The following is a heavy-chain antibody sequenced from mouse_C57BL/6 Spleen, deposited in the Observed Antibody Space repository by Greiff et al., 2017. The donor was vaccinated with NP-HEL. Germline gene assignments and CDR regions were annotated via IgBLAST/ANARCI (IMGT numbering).Heavy chain of an antibody. CDR3: AGGHPLYYYAMDY. J-gene: IGHJ4*01. D-gene: IGHD2-3*01. CDR1: GYTFTSYW. Sequence: VQLQQSGAELVKPGASVKMSCKASGYTFTSYWITWVKQRPGQGLEWIGDIYPGSGSTNYNEKFKSKATLTVDTSSSTAYMQLSSLTSEDSAVYYCAGGHPLYYYAMDYWGQGTSVTVSS. V-gene: IGHV1-55*01. CDR2: IYPGSGST.